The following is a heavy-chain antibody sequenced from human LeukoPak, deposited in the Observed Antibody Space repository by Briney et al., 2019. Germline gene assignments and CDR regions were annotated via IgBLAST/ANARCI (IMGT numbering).Heavy chain of an antibody. V-gene: IGHV4-38-2*02. J-gene: IGHJ4*02. D-gene: IGHD3-22*01. CDR3: ARHYDSSGYLGTFDY. CDR1: GYSISSGYY. CDR2: IYHNGST. Sequence: SETLSLTCTVSGYSISSGYYWGWIRQPPGKGLEWIGNIYHNGSTYYNPSLKSRVTISVDTSKNQFSLKLSSVTAADTAVYYCARHYDSSGYLGTFDYWGQGTLVTVSS.